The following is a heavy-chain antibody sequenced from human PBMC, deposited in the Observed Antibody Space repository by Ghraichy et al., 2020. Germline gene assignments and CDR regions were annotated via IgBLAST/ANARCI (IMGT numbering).Heavy chain of an antibody. CDR1: GYTFTSYG. Sequence: ASVKVSCKASGYTFTSYGISWVRQAPGQGLEWMGWISAYNGNTNYAQKLQGRVTMTTDTSTSTAYMELRSLRSDDTAVYYCARPLGYCSSTSCSPFDPWGQGTLVTVSS. J-gene: IGHJ5*02. V-gene: IGHV1-18*04. CDR3: ARPLGYCSSTSCSPFDP. D-gene: IGHD2-2*01. CDR2: ISAYNGNT.